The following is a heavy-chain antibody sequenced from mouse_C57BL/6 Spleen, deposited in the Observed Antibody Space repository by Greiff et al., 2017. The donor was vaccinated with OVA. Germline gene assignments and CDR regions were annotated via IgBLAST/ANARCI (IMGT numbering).Heavy chain of an antibody. CDR2: IDPETGGT. CDR3: TRGYYGSRYFDY. D-gene: IGHD1-1*01. J-gene: IGHJ2*01. CDR1: GYTFTDYE. Sequence: QVQLQQSGAELVRPGASVTLSCKASGYTFTDYEMHWVKQTPVHGLEWIGAIDPETGGTAYNQKFTGKAILTADKSSSTAYMELRSLTSEDSAVYYGTRGYYGSRYFDYWGQGTTLTVSS. V-gene: IGHV1-15*01.